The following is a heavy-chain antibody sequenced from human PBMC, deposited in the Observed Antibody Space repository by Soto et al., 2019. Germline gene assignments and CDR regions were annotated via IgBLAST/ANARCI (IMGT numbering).Heavy chain of an antibody. V-gene: IGHV3-33*01. CDR2: IWYDGSNK. J-gene: IGHJ6*03. D-gene: IGHD6-13*01. CDR1: GFTFSSYG. Sequence: GGSLRLSCAASGFTFSSYGMHWVRQAPGKGLEWVAVIWYDGSNKYYADSVKGRFTISRDNSKNTLYLQMNSLRAEDTAVYYCARLKQQLPQKDYYYYYYMDVWGKGTTVTVSS. CDR3: ARLKQQLPQKDYYYYYYMDV.